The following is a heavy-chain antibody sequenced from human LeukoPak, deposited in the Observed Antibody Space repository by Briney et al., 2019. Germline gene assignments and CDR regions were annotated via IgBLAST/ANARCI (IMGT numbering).Heavy chain of an antibody. CDR3: ARDFSVGARAFDI. J-gene: IGHJ3*02. CDR1: GGSFSGYY. CDR2: INHSGST. V-gene: IGHV4-34*01. Sequence: KPSETLSLTCAVYGGSFSGYYWSWIRQPPGKGLEWIGEINHSGSTNYNPSLKSRVTISVDTSKNQFSLKLSSVTAADTAVYYCARDFSVGARAFDIWGQGTMVTVSS. D-gene: IGHD1-26*01.